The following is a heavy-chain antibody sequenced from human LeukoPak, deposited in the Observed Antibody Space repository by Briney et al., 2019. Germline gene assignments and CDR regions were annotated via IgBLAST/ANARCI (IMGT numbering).Heavy chain of an antibody. J-gene: IGHJ4*02. D-gene: IGHD1-1*01. Sequence: PGESLKISCQGSGYSFASYWIARVRQMPGQGLEWMGIIYPGDAETRYSPSFQGQVTISADKSISTAYLQWSSLEDSDTAMYYCARQRVEESAWPQKTTGLRVFDYWGQGTLVTVSS. CDR2: IYPGDAET. V-gene: IGHV5-51*01. CDR3: ARQRVEESAWPQKTTGLRVFDY. CDR1: GYSFASYW.